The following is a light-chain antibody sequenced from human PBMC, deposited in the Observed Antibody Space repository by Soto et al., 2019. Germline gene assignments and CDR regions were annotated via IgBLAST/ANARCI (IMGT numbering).Light chain of an antibody. CDR3: QQRSEWPRT. CDR1: QSISSS. V-gene: IGKV3-11*01. J-gene: IGKJ1*01. Sequence: EIVLTQSPATLSLSPGERATLSCRASQSISSSLAWYQQKPGQAPSLLIYDASTRATGFPARFSGSGSGTDFTLTIGSLEPEDFAVYYCQQRSEWPRTFGQGTKVDIK. CDR2: DAS.